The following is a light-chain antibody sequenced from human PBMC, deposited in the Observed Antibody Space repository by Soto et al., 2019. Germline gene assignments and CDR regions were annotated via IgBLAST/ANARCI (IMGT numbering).Light chain of an antibody. CDR3: QQYGSSSWT. CDR2: AAS. V-gene: IGKV3-20*01. Sequence: GTLSLSPGERATLSCRASQSVSSSYLAWYQQKPGQAPRLLIYAASSRATGIPDRFSGSGSGTDFTLTITRLEPEDFAVYYCQQYGSSSWTFGQGTKVDIK. CDR1: QSVSSSY. J-gene: IGKJ1*01.